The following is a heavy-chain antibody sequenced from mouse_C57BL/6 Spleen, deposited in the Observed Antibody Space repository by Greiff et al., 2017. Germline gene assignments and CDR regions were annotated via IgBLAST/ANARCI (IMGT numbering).Heavy chain of an antibody. CDR2: INPNNGGT. CDR1: GYTFTDYY. CDR3: ARYYEYEDYAMDY. Sequence: VQLQQSGPELVKPGASVKISCKASGYTFTDYYMNWVKQSHGKSLEWIGDINPNNGGTSYNQKFKGKATLTVDKSSSTAYMELRSLTSEDSAVYYCARYYEYEDYAMDYWGQGTSVTVSS. J-gene: IGHJ4*01. V-gene: IGHV1-26*01. D-gene: IGHD2-4*01.